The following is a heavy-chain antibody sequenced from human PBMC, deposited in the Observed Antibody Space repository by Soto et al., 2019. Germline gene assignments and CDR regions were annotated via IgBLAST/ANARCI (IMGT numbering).Heavy chain of an antibody. CDR3: GTVRASWYVDY. V-gene: IGHV4-30-4*01. Sequence: QVQLQESGPGLVKPSQTLSLTCTVSGDSISTGNYYWSWIRQPPGKGLEWIAYISYSWTTYYNPYLKSXXSXSXXTCKNQFSLARKSVTASDAAVDYCGTVRASWYVDYWGQGTLVTVSS. J-gene: IGHJ4*02. CDR1: GDSISTGNYY. D-gene: IGHD2-2*01. CDR2: ISYSWTT.